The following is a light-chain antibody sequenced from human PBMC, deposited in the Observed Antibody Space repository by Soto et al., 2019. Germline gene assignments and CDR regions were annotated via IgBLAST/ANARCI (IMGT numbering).Light chain of an antibody. CDR2: GAS. CDR1: QNINSDY. V-gene: IGKV3D-20*02. CDR3: HQRSDWPPGGT. J-gene: IGKJ1*01. Sequence: EIVWTQSPGTQSLSPGERATLSGRASQNINSDYFAWYQQKPGQAPRLLIFGASTRATGIPDRFSGSGSGTDFTLNISSLEPEDFAVYYCHQRSDWPPGGTVGRGTKVDIK.